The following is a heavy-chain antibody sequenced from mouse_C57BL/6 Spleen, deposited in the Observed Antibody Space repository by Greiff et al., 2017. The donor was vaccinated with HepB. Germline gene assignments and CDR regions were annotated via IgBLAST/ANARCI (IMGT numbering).Heavy chain of an antibody. Sequence: EVQLQQSGPELVKPGASVKISCKASGYSFTGYYMNWVKQSPEKSLEWIGEINPSTGGTTYNQKFKAKATLTVDKSSSTAYMQLKSLTSEDSAVYYCARSWGLRREGFDYWGQGTTLTVSS. CDR1: GYSFTGYY. CDR3: ARSWGLRREGFDY. CDR2: INPSTGGT. D-gene: IGHD2-4*01. J-gene: IGHJ2*01. V-gene: IGHV1-42*01.